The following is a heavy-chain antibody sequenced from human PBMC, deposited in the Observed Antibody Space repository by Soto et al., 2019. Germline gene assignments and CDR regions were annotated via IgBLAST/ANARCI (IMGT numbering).Heavy chain of an antibody. V-gene: IGHV4-31*03. CDR1: GGSISSGGYY. J-gene: IGHJ6*02. Sequence: QVQLQESGPGLVKPSQTLSLTCTVSGGSISSGGYYWSWIRQHPGKGLEWIGYIYYSGSTYYNPSLQSRVTISVDTSKNQFSLKLSSVTAADTAVYYCARSDCSSTSCYAGPGGPYVWGQGTTVTVSS. CDR3: ARSDCSSTSCYAGPGGPYV. D-gene: IGHD2-2*01. CDR2: IYYSGST.